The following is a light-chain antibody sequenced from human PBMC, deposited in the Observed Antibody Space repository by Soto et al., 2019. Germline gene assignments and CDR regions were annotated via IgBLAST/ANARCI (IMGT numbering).Light chain of an antibody. J-gene: IGLJ2*01. Sequence: QSVLTRPPSVSGAPGQRVTISCTGSSSNIGANYDVHWYQHRPGTAPKLLIFGNTNRPSGVPDRFSGSKSGTSASLAITGLQAEDEADYYCQSYDSSLSVHVVFGGGTQLTVL. CDR3: QSYDSSLSVHVV. V-gene: IGLV1-40*01. CDR1: SSNIGANYD. CDR2: GNT.